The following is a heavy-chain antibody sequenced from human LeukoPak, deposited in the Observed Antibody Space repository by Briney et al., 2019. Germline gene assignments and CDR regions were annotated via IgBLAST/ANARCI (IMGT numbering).Heavy chain of an antibody. Sequence: ASVKVSCKASGYTFTSYDINWVRQATGQGLERMGWMNPNSGNTGYAQKFQGRVTMTRNTSISTAYMELSCLRSEDTAVYYCARGPPKLGNYYYYYGMDVWGQGTTVTVSS. CDR1: GYTFTSYD. CDR2: MNPNSGNT. D-gene: IGHD7-27*01. J-gene: IGHJ6*02. CDR3: ARGPPKLGNYYYYYGMDV. V-gene: IGHV1-8*01.